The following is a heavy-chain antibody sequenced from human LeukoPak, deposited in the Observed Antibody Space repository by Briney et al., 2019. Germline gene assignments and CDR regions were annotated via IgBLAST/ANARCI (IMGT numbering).Heavy chain of an antibody. CDR3: ARAKDYYDSNWYYFDY. J-gene: IGHJ4*02. Sequence: ASVKVSCKASGYTFTGYYMHWVRQAPGQGLEWMGWINPNSGGTNYAQKFQGRVTITADKSTSTMYMELSSLKSEDTAVYYCARAKDYYDSNWYYFDYWGQGTLVTVSS. V-gene: IGHV1-2*02. CDR1: GYTFTGYY. D-gene: IGHD3-22*01. CDR2: INPNSGGT.